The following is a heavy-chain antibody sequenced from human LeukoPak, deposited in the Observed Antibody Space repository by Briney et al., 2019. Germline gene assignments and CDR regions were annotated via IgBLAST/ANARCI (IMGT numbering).Heavy chain of an antibody. D-gene: IGHD1/OR15-1a*01. CDR2: ITPDGNIE. CDR3: AKINNDDDY. CDR1: GFTFTTFG. V-gene: IGHV3-30*18. Sequence: GGSLRLSCAASGFTFTTFGIHWVRQAPGKGLEWVAAITPDGNIEYYTDSVKGRFTISRDNSKNMIYLQMNSLRGEDSAVYYCAKINNDDDYWGQGTLVTVSS. J-gene: IGHJ4*02.